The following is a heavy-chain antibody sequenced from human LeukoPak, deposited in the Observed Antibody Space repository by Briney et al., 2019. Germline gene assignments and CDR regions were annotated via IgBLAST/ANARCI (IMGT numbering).Heavy chain of an antibody. CDR2: IYYSGST. Sequence: SETLSLTCTVSGGSISSYYWSWIRQPPGKGLEWIGYIYYSGSTNYNPSLKSRVTISVDTSKNQFSLKLSSVTAADTAVYYCARGNWNDVGGFDYWGQGTLVTVSS. J-gene: IGHJ4*02. D-gene: IGHD1-20*01. CDR3: ARGNWNDVGGFDY. V-gene: IGHV4-59*01. CDR1: GGSISSYY.